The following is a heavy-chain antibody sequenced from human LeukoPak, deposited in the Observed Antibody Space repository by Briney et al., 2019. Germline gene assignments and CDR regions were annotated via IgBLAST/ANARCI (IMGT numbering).Heavy chain of an antibody. Sequence: GGSLRLSCAASGFTFSSYWMHWVRQAPGKGLVWVSYIDTYGGDTSYADSVKGRFTISRDNAKNTLYLQMNSLRAEDTAVYYCVRGGSGNFFWGQGTQVTVSS. CDR3: VRGGSGNFF. J-gene: IGHJ4*02. CDR1: GFTFSSYW. V-gene: IGHV3-74*01. CDR2: IDTYGGDT. D-gene: IGHD3-22*01.